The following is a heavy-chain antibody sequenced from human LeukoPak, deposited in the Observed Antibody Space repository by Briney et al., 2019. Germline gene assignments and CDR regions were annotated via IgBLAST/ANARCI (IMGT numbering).Heavy chain of an antibody. J-gene: IGHJ5*02. V-gene: IGHV1-18*01. D-gene: IGHD1-26*01. CDR1: GYTFTNFG. Sequence: ASVKVSCKASGYTFTNFGISWVRQAPGQGLEWMGWISGYNGNTNYAQKLQGRVTMTTDTSTSTAYMELRSLRSDDTAVYYCAKGIGGSYAIWFDPWGQGTLVTVSS. CDR3: AKGIGGSYAIWFDP. CDR2: ISGYNGNT.